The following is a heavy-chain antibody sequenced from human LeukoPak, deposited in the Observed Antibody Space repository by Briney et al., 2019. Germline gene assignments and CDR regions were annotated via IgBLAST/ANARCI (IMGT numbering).Heavy chain of an antibody. D-gene: IGHD3-16*01. Sequence: KPSETLSLTCIISGGSINNYYWSWIRQPPGKVLEWIGYIYYSGTTNYNPSLKSQVTISVDRSKNQFSLKLTSVTAADTAVYYCARHYGPLDFWGQGTLVTVSS. J-gene: IGHJ4*02. CDR3: ARHYGPLDF. V-gene: IGHV4-59*01. CDR1: GGSINNYY. CDR2: IYYSGTT.